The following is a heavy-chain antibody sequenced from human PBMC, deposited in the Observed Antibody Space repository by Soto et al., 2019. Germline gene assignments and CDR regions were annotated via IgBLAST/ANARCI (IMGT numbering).Heavy chain of an antibody. CDR3: AKSSVRGIKHS. Sequence: QVQLQESGPGLVKPSQTLSLTCTVFGDSLSRGGYYWSWIRQLPGKGLEWIGYIYFSGSAYYNPSLKSRVTMSIDTSKNQFSLRLTSLTAADTAVYYCAKSSVRGIKHSWGQGTLAIVSS. CDR1: GDSLSRGGYY. V-gene: IGHV4-31*03. D-gene: IGHD3-10*01. CDR2: IYFSGSA. J-gene: IGHJ4*02.